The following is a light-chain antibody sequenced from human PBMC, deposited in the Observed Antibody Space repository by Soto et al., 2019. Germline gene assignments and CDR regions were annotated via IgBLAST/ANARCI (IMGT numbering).Light chain of an antibody. Sequence: LTQPRSVSGSPGQSVTISCTGTSSDVGGYNYVSWYQQHPGKAHKLMIYDVSKRPSGVPDRFSGSKSGNTASLTISGLQAEDEADYYCCSYAGSYPVVFGGGTKVTVL. V-gene: IGLV2-11*01. J-gene: IGLJ2*01. CDR3: CSYAGSYPVV. CDR2: DVS. CDR1: SSDVGGYNY.